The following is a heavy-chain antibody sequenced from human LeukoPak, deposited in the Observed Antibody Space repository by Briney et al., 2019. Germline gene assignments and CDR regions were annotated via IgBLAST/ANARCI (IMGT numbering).Heavy chain of an antibody. D-gene: IGHD3-22*01. CDR1: GFTFSNYG. J-gene: IGHJ4*02. Sequence: GGSLRLSCAASGFTFSNYGMSWVRHAPGKGLEWVSGINWNGGSTGYADSVKGRFTISRDNAKNSLYLQMNSLRAEDTALYYCARDLNLWDSSGYYLGEFDYWGQGTLVTVSS. CDR2: INWNGGST. V-gene: IGHV3-20*04. CDR3: ARDLNLWDSSGYYLGEFDY.